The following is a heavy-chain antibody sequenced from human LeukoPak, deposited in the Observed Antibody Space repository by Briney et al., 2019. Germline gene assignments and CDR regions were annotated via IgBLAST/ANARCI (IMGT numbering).Heavy chain of an antibody. D-gene: IGHD6-19*01. CDR3: ARGVGYSSGWYICSFDY. J-gene: IGHJ4*02. CDR2: ITNSGNSK. Sequence: GGSLRLSCAASEFTFSSYSMNWVRQAPGKGLEWDSYITNSGNSKSYADSVKGRFTISRDNSKNTLYLQMNSLRAEDTAVYYCARGVGYSSGWYICSFDYWGQGTLVTVSS. V-gene: IGHV3-48*01. CDR1: EFTFSSYS.